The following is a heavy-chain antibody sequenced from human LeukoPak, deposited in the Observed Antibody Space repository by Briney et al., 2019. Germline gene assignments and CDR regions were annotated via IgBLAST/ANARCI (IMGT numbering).Heavy chain of an antibody. CDR3: ARDPLSSGTPFDY. J-gene: IGHJ4*02. D-gene: IGHD6-19*01. V-gene: IGHV3-33*01. CDR1: GFTFSSYS. CDR2: IWYDGSNK. Sequence: GGSLRLSCAASGFTFSSYSMHWVRQAPGKGLEWVAVIWYDGSNKYYADSAKGRFTLSRDNSKNTLYLQMNSLRAEDTAVYYCARDPLSSGTPFDYWGQGTLVTVSS.